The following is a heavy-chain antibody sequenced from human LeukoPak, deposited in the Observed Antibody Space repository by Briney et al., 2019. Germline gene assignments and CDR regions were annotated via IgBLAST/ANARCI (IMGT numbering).Heavy chain of an antibody. CDR1: GNSISSGDNY. J-gene: IGHJ5*02. D-gene: IGHD6-13*01. Sequence: SETLSLTCTVSGNSISSGDNYWSWIRQPAGKGLEWIGRIYTSGSTNYNPSLKSRVTISVDTSKNQFSLKLSSVTAADTAVYYCARIRGGPIAATGTGTYNWFDPWGQGTLVTVSS. V-gene: IGHV4-61*02. CDR2: IYTSGST. CDR3: ARIRGGPIAATGTGTYNWFDP.